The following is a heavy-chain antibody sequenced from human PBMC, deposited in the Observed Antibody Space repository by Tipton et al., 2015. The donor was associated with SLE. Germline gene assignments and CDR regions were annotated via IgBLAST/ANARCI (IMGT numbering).Heavy chain of an antibody. D-gene: IGHD2-2*01. CDR2: IYSRGSP. CDR1: GGSISDNTYY. Sequence: TLSLTCTVSGGSISDNTYYWGWIRQPPGKGLEWIATIYSRGSPFHHPSLKSRVPMSLDTSMNHFSLELKSVTAADSGVYDCARAKGTSRWWFDAWGQGTLVTVFS. CDR3: ARAKGTSRWWFDA. V-gene: IGHV4-39*07. J-gene: IGHJ5*02.